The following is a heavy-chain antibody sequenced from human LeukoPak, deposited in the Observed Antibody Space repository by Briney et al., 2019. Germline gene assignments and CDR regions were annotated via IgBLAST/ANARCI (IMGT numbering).Heavy chain of an antibody. CDR1: GFTVSSNY. Sequence: PGGSLRLSCAASGFTVSSNYMSWARQAPGKGLEWVSIIYSGGSTYYADSVKGRFTISRDNSKNTLYLQMNSLRAEDTAVYYCARDLIGYCTSTSCSDAAFDIWGQGTMVTVSS. CDR2: IYSGGST. V-gene: IGHV3-66*01. J-gene: IGHJ3*02. CDR3: ARDLIGYCTSTSCSDAAFDI. D-gene: IGHD2-2*01.